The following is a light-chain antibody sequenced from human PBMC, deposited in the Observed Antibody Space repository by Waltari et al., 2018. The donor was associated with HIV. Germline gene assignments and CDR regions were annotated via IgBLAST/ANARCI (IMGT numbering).Light chain of an antibody. CDR3: TSYISSSIPV. Sequence: QSALTQPASLSGSPGQSITISCTGTSSDISLYHSVSWYQHPPGKAPKVIIYEVTNRPSGISNSFAGSKSGDTASLTISGLQAEDEADDFCTSYISSSIPVFGGGTKLTVL. CDR1: SSDISLYHS. J-gene: IGLJ3*02. V-gene: IGLV2-14*01. CDR2: EVT.